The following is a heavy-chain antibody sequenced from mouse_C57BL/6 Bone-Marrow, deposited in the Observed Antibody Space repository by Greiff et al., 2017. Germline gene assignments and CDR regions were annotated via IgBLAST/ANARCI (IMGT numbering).Heavy chain of an antibody. CDR1: GYSITSGYY. V-gene: IGHV3-6*01. Sequence: EVHLVESGPGLVKPSQSLSLTCSVTGYSITSGYYWNWIRQFPGNKLEWMGYISYDGSNNYNPSLKNRISITRDTSKNQFFLKLNSVTTEDTATYYCASLPNYSNYVDYWGQGTTLTVSS. J-gene: IGHJ2*01. CDR2: ISYDGSN. CDR3: ASLPNYSNYVDY. D-gene: IGHD2-5*01.